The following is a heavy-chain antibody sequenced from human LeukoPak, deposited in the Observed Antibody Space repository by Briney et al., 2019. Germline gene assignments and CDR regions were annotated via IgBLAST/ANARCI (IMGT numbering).Heavy chain of an antibody. D-gene: IGHD3-10*01. J-gene: IGHJ4*02. Sequence: PGGSLRLSCAASGFTFSNYAMSWVRLAPGKGLAWVSGIGGGGGSTYYADSAKGRFTISRDNYKYSLYLQMNNLRAEDTAVYNCAKGRGSYRWFFDYWGQGTLVAVSS. CDR2: IGGGGGST. V-gene: IGHV3-23*01. CDR3: AKGRGSYRWFFDY. CDR1: GFTFSNYA.